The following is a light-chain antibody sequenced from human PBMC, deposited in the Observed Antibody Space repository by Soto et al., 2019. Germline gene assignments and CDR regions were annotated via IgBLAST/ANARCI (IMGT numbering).Light chain of an antibody. CDR3: SSYTSSSLYV. CDR2: DVS. CDR1: SSDVGGYNY. V-gene: IGLV2-14*01. J-gene: IGLJ1*01. Sequence: QSVLTQPASVSGSPGQSIPIFCTGTSSDVGGYNYVSWYQQHPGKAPKLMIYDVSNRPSGVSNRFSGSKSGNTASLTISGLQAEDEADYYCSSYTSSSLYVFGTGTKVTVL.